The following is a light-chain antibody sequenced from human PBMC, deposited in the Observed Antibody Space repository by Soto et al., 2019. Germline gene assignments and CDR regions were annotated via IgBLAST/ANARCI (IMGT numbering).Light chain of an antibody. Sequence: EIVRTQSPGTLSVCPVERATISFRASQSISSNLAWYQQKPGQAPRLLIYGASSRATGIPDRFSGSGSGTDFILTISRLEPEDFAVYYCQQYGSSPITFGQGTRLEI. CDR1: QSISSN. CDR2: GAS. J-gene: IGKJ5*01. CDR3: QQYGSSPIT. V-gene: IGKV3-20*01.